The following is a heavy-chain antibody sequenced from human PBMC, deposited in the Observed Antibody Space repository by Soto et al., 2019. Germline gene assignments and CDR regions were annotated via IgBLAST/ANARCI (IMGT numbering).Heavy chain of an antibody. V-gene: IGHV4-59*01. J-gene: IGHJ4*02. CDR3: AREITATTCSRYFDY. D-gene: IGHD3-16*01. CDR2: MYYSGST. CDR1: GGSISRYY. Sequence: PSETLSLTCTVSGGSISRYYWSWIRQPPGKGLEWIGYMYYSGSTNYNPSLKSRVTISVDTSKNQFSLKLSSVTAADTAVYYCAREITATTCSRYFDYWGQGTLVTVSS.